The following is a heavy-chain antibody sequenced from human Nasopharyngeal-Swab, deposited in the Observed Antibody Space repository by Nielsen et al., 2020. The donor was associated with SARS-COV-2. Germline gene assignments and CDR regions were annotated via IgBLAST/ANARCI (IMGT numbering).Heavy chain of an antibody. V-gene: IGHV3-53*01. CDR3: ARGTGYYYYMDV. CDR1: GFTVSSNY. CDR2: IYSGGST. Sequence: GESLKISCAASGFTVSSNYMSWVRQAPGKGLEWVSVIYSGGSTYYADSMKGRFTISRHNSKNTLYLQMNSLRAEDTAVYYCARGTGYYYYMDVWGKGTTVTVSS. D-gene: IGHD1-14*01. J-gene: IGHJ6*03.